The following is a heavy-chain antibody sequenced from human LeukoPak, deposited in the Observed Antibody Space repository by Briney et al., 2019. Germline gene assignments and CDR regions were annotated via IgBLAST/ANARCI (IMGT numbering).Heavy chain of an antibody. CDR3: ARALPFDYVWGSYRSDTKTTFDY. J-gene: IGHJ4*02. Sequence: SETLSLTCAVSGGSFSKYYWSWIRQPPGNGPEWIGDVNHTESTKYNPSLKSRVTIAMDTSKNQFSLKLSSVTAADTAVYFCARALPFDYVWGSYRSDTKTTFDYWGQGTLVTVSS. CDR2: VNHTEST. V-gene: IGHV4-34*01. CDR1: GGSFSKYY. D-gene: IGHD3-16*02.